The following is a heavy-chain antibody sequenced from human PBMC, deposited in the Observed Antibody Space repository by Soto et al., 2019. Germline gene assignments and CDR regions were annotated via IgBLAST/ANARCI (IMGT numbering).Heavy chain of an antibody. CDR1: GFILSDCA. CDR3: ARDLSWGSNWYYYMDV. CDR2: ISSSSSVI. V-gene: IGHV3-48*02. J-gene: IGHJ6*03. Sequence: PGGSLRLSCATSGFILSDCAMNWVRQAPGKGLEWVSYISSSSSVIDYADSVKGRFTVSRDNARNSLYLQMNSLRDEDTALYYCARDLSWGSNWYYYMDVWGKGTTVTVSS. D-gene: IGHD7-27*01.